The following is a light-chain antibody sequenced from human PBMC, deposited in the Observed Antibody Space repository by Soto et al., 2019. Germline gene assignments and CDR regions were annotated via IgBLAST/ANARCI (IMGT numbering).Light chain of an antibody. CDR2: DAS. V-gene: IGKV1-5*01. CDR3: QHYNSYPAT. Sequence: DIQMTHSPSTLSASVGDRVTITCRASQDISNWLAWYQQKPGKAPKLLIYDASSLESVVPSRFSGSGSGTKFTLTINSLQPDDSATYYCQHYNSYPATFGQGTKVDIK. CDR1: QDISNW. J-gene: IGKJ1*01.